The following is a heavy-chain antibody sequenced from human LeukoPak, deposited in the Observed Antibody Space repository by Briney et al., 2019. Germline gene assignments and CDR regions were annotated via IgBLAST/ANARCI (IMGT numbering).Heavy chain of an antibody. V-gene: IGHV1-18*01. Sequence: ASVKVSCKASGYTFTSYGISWVRQAPGQGLEWMGWISAYNGNTNYAQELQGRVTMTTDTSTSTAYMELRSLRSDDTAVYYCARDRSGYSYGYPRGQGTLVTVSS. J-gene: IGHJ5*02. CDR3: ARDRSGYSYGYP. CDR1: GYTFTSYG. D-gene: IGHD5-18*01. CDR2: ISAYNGNT.